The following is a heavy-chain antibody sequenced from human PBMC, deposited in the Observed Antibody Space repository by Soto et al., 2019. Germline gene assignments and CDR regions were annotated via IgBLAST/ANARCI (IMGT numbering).Heavy chain of an antibody. D-gene: IGHD6-6*01. V-gene: IGHV1-18*01. CDR3: ARFQLVQYAFDI. CDR2: ISAYNGNT. J-gene: IGHJ3*02. CDR1: GYTFTSYG. Sequence: ASVKASCEASGYTFTSYGISCVRQAPGQGLEWMGWISAYNGNTNYAQKLQGRVTMTTDTSTSTAYMELRSLRSDDTAVYYCARFQLVQYAFDIWGQGTMVTVSS.